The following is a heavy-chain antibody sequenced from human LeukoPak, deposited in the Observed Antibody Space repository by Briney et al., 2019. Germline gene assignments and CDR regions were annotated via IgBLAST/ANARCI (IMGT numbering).Heavy chain of an antibody. D-gene: IGHD4-17*01. J-gene: IGHJ4*02. V-gene: IGHV1-8*03. CDR3: ARGRRRGTTVTPFDD. Sequence: ASVKVSCKASGYTFTSYDINWVRQATGQGREWMGWMNPNSGNTGYAQQFQGRVTITRNTSISTAYIELSSLRSEDTAVYYCARGRRRGTTVTPFDDWGQGTLVTVSS. CDR2: MNPNSGNT. CDR1: GYTFTSYD.